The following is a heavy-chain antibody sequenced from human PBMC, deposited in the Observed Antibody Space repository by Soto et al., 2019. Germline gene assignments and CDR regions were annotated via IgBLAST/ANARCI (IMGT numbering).Heavy chain of an antibody. D-gene: IGHD2-2*01. CDR2: INTDGSVA. CDR3: VRDMQLCRLDS. J-gene: IGHJ4*02. Sequence: EVQLVESGGGLVQPGESLRLCCAASGLTFRSYWMHWVRQAPGKGLVWVSRINTDGSVAMYVDSVKGRFTISRDNAKNTLYLHMNSLRAEDTAVYYCVRDMQLCRLDSWGQGTLVTVSS. V-gene: IGHV3-74*03. CDR1: GLTFRSYW.